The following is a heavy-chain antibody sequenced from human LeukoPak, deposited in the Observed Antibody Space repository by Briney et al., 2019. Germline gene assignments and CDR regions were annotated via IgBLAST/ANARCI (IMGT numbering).Heavy chain of an antibody. CDR3: ARDNSVRDEAWWFNP. J-gene: IGHJ5*02. CDR2: ISPSGGST. Sequence: ASVKVSCKAFGYTFTGYWMHWVRQAPGQGPEWMGVISPSGGSTIYAQKFKGRVTLTSDMSTSTDSLELSSLRSEDTAVYYCARDNSVRDEAWWFNPWGQGTLVTVSS. CDR1: GYTFTGYW. D-gene: IGHD5-24*01. V-gene: IGHV1-46*01.